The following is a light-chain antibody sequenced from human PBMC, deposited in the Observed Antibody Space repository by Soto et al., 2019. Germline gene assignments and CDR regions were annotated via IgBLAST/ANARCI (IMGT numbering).Light chain of an antibody. J-gene: IGKJ5*01. CDR1: ESVRSY. CDR2: GAS. Sequence: EVVMTQSPATLSVSPGERATLSCRASESVRSYLAWYQQKPGQAPRLLIYGASTRATGIPARFSGSGSGTEFTLTISSLQSEDFAIYYCQQYNNWPPITFGQGTRLEI. CDR3: QQYNNWPPIT. V-gene: IGKV3-15*01.